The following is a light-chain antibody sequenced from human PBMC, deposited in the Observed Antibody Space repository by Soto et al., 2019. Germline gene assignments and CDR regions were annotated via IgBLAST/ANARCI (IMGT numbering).Light chain of an antibody. CDR2: AAS. V-gene: IGKV1-27*01. CDR3: QKYTIAPLT. Sequence: DIQMTQSPSSLSASVGDRVTITCRARQGISNYLAWYQQKPGKVHKLLIYAASTLQSAVPWRFSGSGSVTDFTLTISSLQPADVATYYCQKYTIAPLTFGGGTKVEIK. J-gene: IGKJ4*01. CDR1: QGISNY.